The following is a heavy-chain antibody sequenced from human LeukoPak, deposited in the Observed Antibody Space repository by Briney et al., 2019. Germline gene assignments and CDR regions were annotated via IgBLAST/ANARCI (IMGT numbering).Heavy chain of an antibody. V-gene: IGHV1-8*01. J-gene: IGHJ4*02. Sequence: ASVKVSCKASRYTFTSYDINWVRQATGQGREWMVWMNPNSGNTGYAQKFQGRVTMTRNTSISTAYMELSSLRSEDTAVYYCARGLGFYLDYWGQGTLVTVSS. CDR1: RYTFTSYD. D-gene: IGHD3-16*01. CDR3: ARGLGFYLDY. CDR2: MNPNSGNT.